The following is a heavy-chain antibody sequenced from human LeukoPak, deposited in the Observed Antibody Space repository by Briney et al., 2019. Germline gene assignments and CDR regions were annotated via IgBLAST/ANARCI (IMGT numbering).Heavy chain of an antibody. CDR3: ARDRGDSSGYIDY. V-gene: IGHV1-69*06. CDR1: GATFSSYA. CDR2: IIPIFGTA. J-gene: IGHJ4*02. Sequence: EASVKVSCKASGATFSSYAISWVRQAPGQGLEWMGGIIPIFGTANYAQKFQGRVTITADKSTSTAYMELSSLRSEDTAVYYCARDRGDSSGYIDYWGQGTLVTVSS. D-gene: IGHD3-22*01.